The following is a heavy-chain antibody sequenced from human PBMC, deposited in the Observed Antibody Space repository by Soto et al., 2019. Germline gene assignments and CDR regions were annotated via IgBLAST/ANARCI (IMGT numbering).Heavy chain of an antibody. V-gene: IGHV4-59*01. Sequence: SETLSLTCTVSGGSISSYYWSWIRQPPGKGLEWIGYIYYSGSTNYNPSLKSRVTISVDTSKNQFSLKLSSVTAADTAVYYCARDHRLAGTTRENWFDPWGQGTLVTVSS. D-gene: IGHD1-7*01. CDR3: ARDHRLAGTTRENWFDP. CDR1: GGSISSYY. CDR2: IYYSGST. J-gene: IGHJ5*02.